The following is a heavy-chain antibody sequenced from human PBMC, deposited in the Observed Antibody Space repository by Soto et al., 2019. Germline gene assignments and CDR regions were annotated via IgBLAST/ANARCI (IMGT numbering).Heavy chain of an antibody. CDR2: VYHTGAT. V-gene: IGHV4-59*01. D-gene: IGHD5-12*01. CDR1: GASISSSY. Sequence: SETLSLTXTVSGASISSSYWSWIRQSPERGLEWIAYVYHTGATNYNPSLKSRVTISLDTSKGQFSLNLTSLTTADTAVYFCARGGNRYSNVASGVGGFDYWGQGSLVTVSS. J-gene: IGHJ4*02. CDR3: ARGGNRYSNVASGVGGFDY.